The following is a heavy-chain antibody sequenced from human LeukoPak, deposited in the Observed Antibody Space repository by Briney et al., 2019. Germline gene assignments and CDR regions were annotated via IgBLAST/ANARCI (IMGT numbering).Heavy chain of an antibody. CDR2: IIPIFGTA. D-gene: IGHD3-9*01. CDR3: ATDILTGYSDY. CDR1: GGTFSSYS. Sequence: SVKVSCKASGGTFSSYSISWVRQAPGQGLEWMGRIIPIFGTANYAQKFQGRVTITTDESTSTAYMELSSLRSEDTAVYYCATDILTGYSDYWGQGTLVTVSS. J-gene: IGHJ4*02. V-gene: IGHV1-69*05.